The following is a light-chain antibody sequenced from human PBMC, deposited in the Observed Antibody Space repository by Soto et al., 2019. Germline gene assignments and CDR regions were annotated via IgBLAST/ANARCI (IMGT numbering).Light chain of an antibody. Sequence: ETVLTQSPATLSLSPGERATLSCRASQTINYYLAWYQQKPGQAPRLLIYDASTRATGIPARFSGSGSGTDITLTISSLEPEDFAVYYCQQRGDWPPITFGQGTRLEIK. CDR1: QTINYY. V-gene: IGKV3-11*01. CDR2: DAS. J-gene: IGKJ5*01. CDR3: QQRGDWPPIT.